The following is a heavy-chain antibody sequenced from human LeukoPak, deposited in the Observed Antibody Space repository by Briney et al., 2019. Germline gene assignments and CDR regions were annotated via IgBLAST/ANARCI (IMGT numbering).Heavy chain of an antibody. V-gene: IGHV4-59*01. J-gene: IGHJ5*01. D-gene: IGHD3-16*02. CDR3: ARGRARDGSYPWLDS. CDR1: GDSIGSYY. CDR2: IYYSGST. Sequence: PSETLSLTCSVSGDSIGSYYWTWIRQSPGKGLEWIGCIYYSGSTNYSPSLKSRVTISVDTSNNQFSLQLRSVTAADTAIYYCARGRARDGSYPWLDSWGQGTLVTVSS.